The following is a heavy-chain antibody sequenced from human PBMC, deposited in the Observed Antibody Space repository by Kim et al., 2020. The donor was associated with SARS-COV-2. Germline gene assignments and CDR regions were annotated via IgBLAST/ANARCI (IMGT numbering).Heavy chain of an antibody. CDR3: ASLVRCPDYYGSGRIH. D-gene: IGHD3-10*01. V-gene: IGHV3-30*03. CDR2: ISYYGSNK. CDR1: GFTFSSYD. Sequence: GGSLRLSCAASGFTFSSYDMHWVRQAPGKGLEWVAVISYYGSNKYYADSVKGRFTISRDNYKNTLFVQMNSLSGEDTAVYYCASLVRCPDYYGSGRIHWGQGPLVTFSS. J-gene: IGHJ4*02.